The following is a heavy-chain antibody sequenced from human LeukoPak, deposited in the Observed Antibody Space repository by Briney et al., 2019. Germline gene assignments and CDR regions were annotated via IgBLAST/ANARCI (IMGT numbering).Heavy chain of an antibody. CDR1: GGSISSYY. D-gene: IGHD3-3*01. CDR3: ARGNDFWSGAPFDP. J-gene: IGHJ5*02. V-gene: IGHV4-59*08. Sequence: PSETLSLTCTVSGGSISSYYWSWIRQPPGKGLKWIGYIYYSGSTNYNPSLKSRVTISVDTSKNQFSLKLSSVTAADTAVYYCARGNDFWSGAPFDPWGQGTLVTVSS. CDR2: IYYSGST.